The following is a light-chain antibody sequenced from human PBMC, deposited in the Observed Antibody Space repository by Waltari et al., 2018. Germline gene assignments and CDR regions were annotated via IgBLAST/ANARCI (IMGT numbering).Light chain of an antibody. V-gene: IGLV2-18*02. CDR3: SSYTSSSTSYVV. CDR2: EVS. Sequence: QQPPGTAPKLIIYEVSNRPSGVPDRFSGSKSGNTASLTISGLQAEDEADYYCSSYTSSSTSYVVFGGGTKLTVL. J-gene: IGLJ2*01.